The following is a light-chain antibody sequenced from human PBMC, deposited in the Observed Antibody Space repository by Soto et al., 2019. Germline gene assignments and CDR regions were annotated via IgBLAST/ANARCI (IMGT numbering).Light chain of an antibody. CDR2: EGS. Sequence: QSALTQPASVSGSPGQSITISCTGTSSDVGSYKLVSWYQHHPGKAPKLMIYEGSKRPSGPSNRFSGSKSGNTASLTISGLQAEDEADYYCCSYAGSSTFDVVFGGRTKVTVL. J-gene: IGLJ2*01. V-gene: IGLV2-23*03. CDR3: CSYAGSSTFDVV. CDR1: SSDVGSYKL.